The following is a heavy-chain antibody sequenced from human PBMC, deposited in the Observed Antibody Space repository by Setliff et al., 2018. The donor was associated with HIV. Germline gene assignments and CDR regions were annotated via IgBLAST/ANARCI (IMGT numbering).Heavy chain of an antibody. V-gene: IGHV4-39*07. Sequence: SETLSLTCTVSGGSISSSSYYWGWIRQPPGKGLEWIGSSYYSGSTDHNPSLKRLVSITLDTSKNQFSLPLSSVTAADTAVYYCARDHVFGSRTGFDPWGPGILVTVSS. D-gene: IGHD3-10*01. CDR1: GGSISSSSYY. CDR3: ARDHVFGSRTGFDP. J-gene: IGHJ5*02. CDR2: SYYSGST.